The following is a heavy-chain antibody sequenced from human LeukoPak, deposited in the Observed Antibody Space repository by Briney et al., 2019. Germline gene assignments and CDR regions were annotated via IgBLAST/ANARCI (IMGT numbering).Heavy chain of an antibody. Sequence: AGGSLRLSCAASGFTFRSYSTNWVRQAPGKGLEWVAVIWYDGSNKYYADSVKGRFTISRDNSKNTLYLQMNSLRAEDTAVYYCAKDRFSGSYYFDYWGQGTLVTVSS. CDR1: GFTFRSYS. CDR3: AKDRFSGSYYFDY. J-gene: IGHJ4*02. V-gene: IGHV3-33*06. D-gene: IGHD6-19*01. CDR2: IWYDGSNK.